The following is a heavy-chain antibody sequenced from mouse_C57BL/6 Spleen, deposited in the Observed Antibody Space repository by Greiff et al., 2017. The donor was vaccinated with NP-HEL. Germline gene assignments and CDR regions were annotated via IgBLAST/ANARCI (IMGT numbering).Heavy chain of an antibody. CDR2: IYPGSGNT. Sequence: QVQLQQSGPELVKPGASVKISCKASGYSFTSYYIHWVKLRPGQGLEWIGWIYPGSGNTKYNEKFKGKATLTADTSSSTAYMQLSSLTSEDSAVYYCARFQTGYYFDYWGQGTTLTVSS. J-gene: IGHJ2*01. D-gene: IGHD4-1*01. V-gene: IGHV1-66*01. CDR1: GYSFTSYY. CDR3: ARFQTGYYFDY.